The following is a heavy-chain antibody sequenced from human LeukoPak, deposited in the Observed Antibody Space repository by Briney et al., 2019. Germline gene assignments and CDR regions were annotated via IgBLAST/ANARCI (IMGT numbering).Heavy chain of an antibody. CDR1: GYTFTSYG. Sequence: ASVKVSCKASGYTFTSYGISWVRQATGQGLEWMGWMNPNSGNTGYAQKFQGRVTMTRNTSISTAYMELSSLRSEDTAVYYCARGGALLWFGESTYNWFDPWGQGTLVTVSS. J-gene: IGHJ5*02. D-gene: IGHD3-10*01. CDR2: MNPNSGNT. CDR3: ARGGALLWFGESTYNWFDP. V-gene: IGHV1-8*02.